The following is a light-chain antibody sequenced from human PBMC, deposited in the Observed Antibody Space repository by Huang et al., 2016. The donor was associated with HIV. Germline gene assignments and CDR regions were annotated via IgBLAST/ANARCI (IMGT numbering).Light chain of an antibody. V-gene: IGKV3-15*01. Sequence: EIVMTQSPATLSVSPGERATLSCRASQSVSSNLAWYQQKHGQAPRLLIYGASTRVTGVPARFSGSGSGTEFTLTISSLQSEYFAVYYCQQYDNGPIAFGQGTRLEI. CDR2: GAS. CDR1: QSVSSN. J-gene: IGKJ5*01. CDR3: QQYDNGPIA.